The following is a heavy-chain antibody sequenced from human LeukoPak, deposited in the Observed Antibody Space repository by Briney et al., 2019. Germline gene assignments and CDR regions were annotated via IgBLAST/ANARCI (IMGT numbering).Heavy chain of an antibody. CDR1: GFTVNNNY. Sequence: GGSLRLSCAASGFTVNNNYMNWVRQAPGKGLEWVANIKQDGSEKYYRDSVQGRFTISRDNAKNSLYLQMNSLRAEDTAVYYCARSGSGYFDYWGQGSLVTVSS. V-gene: IGHV3-7*01. CDR3: ARSGSGYFDY. CDR2: IKQDGSEK. J-gene: IGHJ4*02.